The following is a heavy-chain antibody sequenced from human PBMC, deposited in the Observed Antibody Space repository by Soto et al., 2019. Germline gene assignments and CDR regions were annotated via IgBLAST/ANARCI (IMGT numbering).Heavy chain of an antibody. CDR2: IYWDDDK. D-gene: IGHD3-9*01. J-gene: IGHJ6*02. CDR3: AHETRYWSSRAGMGYYYYGMDV. V-gene: IGHV2-5*02. Sequence: QITLKESGPTLVKPTQTLTLTCTFSGFSLSTSGVGVGWIRQPPGKALEWLALIYWDDDKRYSPSLKSRLTITKDTSKNQVVLTMTNMDPVDTATYYCAHETRYWSSRAGMGYYYYGMDVWGQGTTVTVSS. CDR1: GFSLSTSGVG.